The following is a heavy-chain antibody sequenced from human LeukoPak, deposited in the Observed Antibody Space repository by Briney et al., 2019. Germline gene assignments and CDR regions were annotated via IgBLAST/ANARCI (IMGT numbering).Heavy chain of an antibody. CDR2: IYYSGST. V-gene: IGHV4-30-4*07. Sequence: SETLSLTCAVSGGSISSGGYSWSWIRQPPGKGLEWIGYIYYSGSTYYNPSLKSRVTISVDTSKNQFSLKLSSVTAADTAVYYCATGLAGIDYWGQGTLVTVSS. CDR1: GGSISSGGYS. CDR3: ATGLAGIDY. J-gene: IGHJ4*02. D-gene: IGHD6-19*01.